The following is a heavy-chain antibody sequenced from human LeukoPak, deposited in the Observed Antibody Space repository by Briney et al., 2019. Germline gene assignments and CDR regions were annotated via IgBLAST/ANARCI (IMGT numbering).Heavy chain of an antibody. J-gene: IGHJ4*02. CDR3: AKERCSSTICSDDY. CDR2: ISGSGDST. Sequence: GGSLRLSCAASGFTFSSYAMSWVRQAPGKGLEWVSTISGSGDSTYYADSVKGRFTIPRDNSKNTLYLQMNSLSAADTAVYYCAKERCSSTICSDDYWGQGTLVTVSS. CDR1: GFTFSSYA. V-gene: IGHV3-23*01. D-gene: IGHD2-2*01.